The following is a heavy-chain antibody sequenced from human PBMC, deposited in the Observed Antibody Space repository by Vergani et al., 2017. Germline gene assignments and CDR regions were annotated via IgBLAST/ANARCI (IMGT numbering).Heavy chain of an antibody. CDR3: AGLSYNTTPYFQGCYDC. D-gene: IGHD2/OR15-2a*01. J-gene: IGHJ4*02. CDR1: GFTFRACL. CDR2: NSARYPGK. V-gene: IGHV3-23*01. Sequence: EVQLLQSGGGVIQPGGSVRLPCAASGFTFRACLMTWVGQAPGKGLGWVSSNSARYPGKYYADSVKGRFTNSRDNSKNMLYLQMNSLRAEEHAVYYCAGLSYNTTPYFQGCYDCWGQGTLVSVSS.